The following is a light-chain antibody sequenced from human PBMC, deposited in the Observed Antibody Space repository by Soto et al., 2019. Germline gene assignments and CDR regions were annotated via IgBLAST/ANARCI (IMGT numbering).Light chain of an antibody. Sequence: EIVVTQSPGTLSLSPGERATLSCRASQSVSSSYLAWYQQKPGQAPRLLIYGSSSRATGIPNRFSGGGAGTDFTLTTSRLEPEEFAVYYCQEYGSSPLTFGGGTKVEIK. J-gene: IGKJ4*02. CDR3: QEYGSSPLT. CDR2: GSS. CDR1: QSVSSSY. V-gene: IGKV3-20*01.